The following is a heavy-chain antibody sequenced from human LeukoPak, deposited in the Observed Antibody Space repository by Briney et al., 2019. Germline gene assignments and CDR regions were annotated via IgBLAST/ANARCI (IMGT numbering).Heavy chain of an antibody. CDR3: AKDLGWIQFGY. V-gene: IGHV3-23*01. J-gene: IGHJ4*02. CDR2: VSPNGETA. CDR1: GFIFRNYG. Sequence: PGGTLRLSCAASGFIFRNYGMNWVRQPPGKGLEWVSGVSPNGETAYYADSVKGRFTISRDNSKNTVYLQVRSLRAEETAVYYCAKDLGWIQFGYWGQGALVTVSS. D-gene: IGHD5-18*01.